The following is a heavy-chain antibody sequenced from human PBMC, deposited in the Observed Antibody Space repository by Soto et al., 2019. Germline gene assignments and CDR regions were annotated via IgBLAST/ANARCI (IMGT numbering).Heavy chain of an antibody. J-gene: IGHJ4*02. CDR1: GFTFSSYS. CDR3: ARLTSDDSSGYYCY. Sequence: EVQLVESGGGLVKPGGSLRLSCAASGFTFSSYSMNWVRQAPGKGLEWVSSISSSSSYIYYADSVQGRFTISRDNAKNPLYLQMNSLRAEDTAVYYCARLTSDDSSGYYCYWGQGTLVTVSS. V-gene: IGHV3-21*01. CDR2: ISSSSSYI. D-gene: IGHD3-22*01.